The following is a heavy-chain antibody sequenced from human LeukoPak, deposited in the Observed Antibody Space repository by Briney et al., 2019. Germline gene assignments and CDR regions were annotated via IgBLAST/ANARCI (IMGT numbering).Heavy chain of an antibody. D-gene: IGHD2-2*01. Sequence: SETLSLTCTVSGGSISSSSYYWGWIRQPPGKGLEWIGEINHSGSTNYNPSLKSRVTISVDTSKNQFSLKLSSVTAADTAVYYCARRRYCSSTSCRTYYYYYYMDVWGKGTTVTVSS. CDR2: INHSGST. CDR1: GGSISSSSYY. CDR3: ARRRYCSSTSCRTYYYYYYMDV. V-gene: IGHV4-39*07. J-gene: IGHJ6*03.